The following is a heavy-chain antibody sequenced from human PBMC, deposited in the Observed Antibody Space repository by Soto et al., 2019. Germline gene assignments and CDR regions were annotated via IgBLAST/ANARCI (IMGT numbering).Heavy chain of an antibody. CDR3: GKAGSPTLYYYHSGMDV. D-gene: IGHD6-6*01. CDR1: GFTFSSYS. Sequence: GGSLRLSCAASGFTFSSYSMHWVRQAPGKGLEWVAIISYDGSNEDYADSVKGRLTISRDNSKNTLYVQMDSLRAEDTAVYYCGKAGSPTLYYYHSGMDVSGQGTTVTFCS. CDR2: ISYDGSNE. V-gene: IGHV3-30*18. J-gene: IGHJ6*02.